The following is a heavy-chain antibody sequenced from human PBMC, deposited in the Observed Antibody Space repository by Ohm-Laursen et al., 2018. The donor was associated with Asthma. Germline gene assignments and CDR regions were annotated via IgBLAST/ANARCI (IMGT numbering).Heavy chain of an antibody. D-gene: IGHD5-18*01. Sequence: SLRLSCAASGFNFNSSAMHWVRQAPGKGLEWVAVMSYDGSNKYHADSVKGRFTISRDNSRNTLFLLMNTLRPEDTAVYLCARGHGGIQRWLSYQCNNWGQGTLVTVSS. CDR1: GFNFNSSA. J-gene: IGHJ4*02. CDR2: MSYDGSNK. CDR3: ARGHGGIQRWLSYQCNN. V-gene: IGHV3-30-3*01.